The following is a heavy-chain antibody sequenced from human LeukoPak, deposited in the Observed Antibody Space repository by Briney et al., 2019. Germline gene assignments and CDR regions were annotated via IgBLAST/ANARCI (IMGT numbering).Heavy chain of an antibody. CDR2: INYSGTT. D-gene: IGHD3-22*01. CDR3: ARGTMMVGL. CDR1: GGSIGSYY. V-gene: IGHV4-59*01. J-gene: IGHJ4*02. Sequence: SETLSLTCTVSGGSIGSYYWSWIRQPPGKGLEWVGYINYSGTTNYNPSLKSRVCMSVDTSKNQFSLKLSSVTAADTAVYYCARGTMMVGLWGQGTQVTVSS.